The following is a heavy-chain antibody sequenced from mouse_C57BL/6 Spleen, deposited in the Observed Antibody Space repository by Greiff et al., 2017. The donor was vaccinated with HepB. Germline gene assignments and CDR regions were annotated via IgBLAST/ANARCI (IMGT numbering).Heavy chain of an antibody. V-gene: IGHV1-82*01. CDR2: IYPGDGDT. CDR3: ARSGDGSSGTWFAY. Sequence: VKLMESGPELVKPGASVKISCKASGYAFSSSWMNWVKQRPGKGLEWIGRIYPGDGDTNYNGKFKGKATLTADKSSSTAYMQLSSLTSEDSAVYFCARSGDGSSGTWFAYWGQGTLVTVSA. CDR1: GYAFSSSW. D-gene: IGHD3-2*02. J-gene: IGHJ3*01.